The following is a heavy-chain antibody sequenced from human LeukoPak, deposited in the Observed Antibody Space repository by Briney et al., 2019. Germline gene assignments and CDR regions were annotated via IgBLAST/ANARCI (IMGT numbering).Heavy chain of an antibody. J-gene: IGHJ4*02. V-gene: IGHV4-39*01. CDR1: GGSISSSNYY. CDR2: IYYSGST. CDR3: ATSPESFGQWLAAVY. D-gene: IGHD6-19*01. Sequence: SETLSLTCTVSGGSISSSNYYWGWIRQPPGKGLEWIGSIYYSGSTYYNPSLKSRVTISVDTSKNQFSLKLSSVTAADTAVYYCATSPESFGQWLAAVYWGQGTLVTVSS.